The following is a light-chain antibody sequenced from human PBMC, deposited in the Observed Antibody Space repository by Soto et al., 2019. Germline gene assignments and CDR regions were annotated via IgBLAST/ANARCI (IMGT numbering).Light chain of an antibody. CDR1: QAISNY. CDR2: DAY. Sequence: DIQMTQSPSSLSASVGDRVTITCRSSQAISNYVSWYQQEPRKAPRLLIYDAYSLESGVQSRFSGSGSGTEFTLTIRSLQPDDFATYYCKQYNSYSWTFGQGTKVDIK. V-gene: IGKV1-5*01. CDR3: KQYNSYSWT. J-gene: IGKJ1*01.